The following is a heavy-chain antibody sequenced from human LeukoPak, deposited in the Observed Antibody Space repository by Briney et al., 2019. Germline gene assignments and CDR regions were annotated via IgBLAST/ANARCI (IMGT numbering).Heavy chain of an antibody. CDR3: ARGTTGTTVAYGYSLDS. V-gene: IGHV3-11*01. Sequence: GGSLRLSCAASGFTFSDYYMSWIRQAPGEGLEWVLYISSSGGNIYYADSVKGRFTISRDNAKNSLSLEMNSLRVEDTGVYYCARGTTGTTVAYGYSLDSWGQGTLVTVSS. CDR1: GFTFSDYY. J-gene: IGHJ4*02. CDR2: ISSSGGNI. D-gene: IGHD1-7*01.